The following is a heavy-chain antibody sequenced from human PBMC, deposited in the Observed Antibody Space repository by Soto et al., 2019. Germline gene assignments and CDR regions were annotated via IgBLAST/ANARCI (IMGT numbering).Heavy chain of an antibody. CDR1: GVTFSSYA. J-gene: IGHJ5*02. CDR3: AGALPGPHPFDP. Sequence: PAGSLTLSCSASGVTFSSYAMHWVRQAPGKGLEYVWAISSNGGSTYYPDSVKGRFTISIDNSKNTLSLQMSCLSAEDTAVYYCAGALPGPHPFDPWGQGTLVTVSS. CDR2: ISSNGGST. D-gene: IGHD1-26*01. V-gene: IGHV3-64D*06.